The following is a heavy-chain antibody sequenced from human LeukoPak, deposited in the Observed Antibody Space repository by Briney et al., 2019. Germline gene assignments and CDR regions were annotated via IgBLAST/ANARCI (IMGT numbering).Heavy chain of an antibody. CDR3: ARLVQVRGASIDY. D-gene: IGHD3-10*01. J-gene: IGHJ4*02. CDR2: IYYSGST. V-gene: IGHV4-59*08. Sequence: SETLSLTCTVSGGSISSYYWSWIRQPPGKGLEWIGYIYYSGSTNYNPSLKSRVTISVDTSKNQFSLKLSSVTAADTAVYYCARLVQVRGASIDYWGQGTLVTVSS. CDR1: GGSISSYY.